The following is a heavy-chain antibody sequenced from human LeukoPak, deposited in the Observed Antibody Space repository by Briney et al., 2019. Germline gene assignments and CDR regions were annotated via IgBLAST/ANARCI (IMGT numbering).Heavy chain of an antibody. Sequence: SETLSLTCTVSGGSISSSSYYWGWIRQPPGKGLEWIGSIYYSGSTYYNPSLKSRVTISVDTSKNQFSLKLSSVTAADTAVYYCARQARFGESRSFDYWGQGTLVTVSS. CDR3: ARQARFGESRSFDY. CDR1: GGSISSSSYY. J-gene: IGHJ4*02. CDR2: IYYSGST. D-gene: IGHD3-10*01. V-gene: IGHV4-39*01.